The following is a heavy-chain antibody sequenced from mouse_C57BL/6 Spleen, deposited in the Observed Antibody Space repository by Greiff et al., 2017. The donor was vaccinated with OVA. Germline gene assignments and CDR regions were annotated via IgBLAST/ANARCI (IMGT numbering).Heavy chain of an antibody. CDR1: GYAFSSSW. J-gene: IGHJ4*01. D-gene: IGHD2-4*01. CDR2: IYPGDGDT. V-gene: IGHV1-82*01. CDR3: AREDEYDEYYYAMDY. Sequence: VQLKESGPELVKPGASVKISCKASGYAFSSSWMNWVKQRPGKGLEWIGRIYPGDGDTNYNGKFKGKATLTADKSSSTAYMQLSSLTSEDSAVYFCAREDEYDEYYYAMDYWGQGTSVTVSS.